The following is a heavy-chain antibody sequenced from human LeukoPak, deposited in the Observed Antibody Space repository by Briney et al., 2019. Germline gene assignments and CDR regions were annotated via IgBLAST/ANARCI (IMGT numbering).Heavy chain of an antibody. V-gene: IGHV3-74*01. CDR2: INTDGSTT. J-gene: IGHJ4*02. D-gene: IGHD3-16*02. CDR1: GFTFNNDW. CDR3: ARSRGGSYHY. Sequence: TGGSLRLSCAASGFTFNNDWMHWVRQAPGKGLVWVSRINTDGSTTTYADSVKGRFTISRDNAKNTLYLQMNSLRVEDTAVYNCARSRGGSYHYWGQGTLVTVSS.